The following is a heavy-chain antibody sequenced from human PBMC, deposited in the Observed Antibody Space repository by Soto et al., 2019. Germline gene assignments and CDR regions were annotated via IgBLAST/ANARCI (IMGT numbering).Heavy chain of an antibody. V-gene: IGHV4-31*03. D-gene: IGHD3-10*01. CDR2: IYYSGST. J-gene: IGHJ3*01. CDR1: GGSITRGGCY. Sequence: SETLSLTCPVSGGSITRGGCYWRWIRQHPGKGLEWIGYIYYSGSTFYNPSLRSRVTVSVDTSKNRFSLRLSSVTAADTAVYYCARVWGGAFDFWGQGTMVTVSS. CDR3: ARVWGGAFDF.